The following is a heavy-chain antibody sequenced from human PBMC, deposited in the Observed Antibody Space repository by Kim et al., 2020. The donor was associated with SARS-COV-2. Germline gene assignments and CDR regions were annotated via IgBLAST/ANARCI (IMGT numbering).Heavy chain of an antibody. Sequence: SETLSLTCTVSGGSISSSSYYWGWIRQPPGKGLEWIGSIYYSGSTYYNPSLKSRVTISVDTSKNQFSLKLSSVTAADTAVYYCASPTGYSSSWPDYWGQGTLVTVSS. V-gene: IGHV4-39*01. CDR2: IYYSGST. J-gene: IGHJ4*02. D-gene: IGHD6-13*01. CDR3: ASPTGYSSSWPDY. CDR1: GGSISSSSYY.